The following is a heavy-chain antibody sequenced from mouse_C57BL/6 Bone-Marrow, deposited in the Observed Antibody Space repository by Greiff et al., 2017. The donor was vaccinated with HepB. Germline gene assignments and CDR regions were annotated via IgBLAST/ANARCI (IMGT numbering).Heavy chain of an antibody. CDR2: ISYDGSN. CDR1: GYSITSGYY. D-gene: IGHD4-1*01. V-gene: IGHV3-6*01. CDR3: AREEGLTGNDFDY. J-gene: IGHJ2*01. Sequence: EVQLQQSGPGLVKPSQSLSLTCSVTGYSITSGYYWNWIRQFPGNILEWMGYISYDGSNNYNPSLKKRISITRDTSKNKFFLKLNSVTTEDTATYYCAREEGLTGNDFDYWGQGTTLTVTS.